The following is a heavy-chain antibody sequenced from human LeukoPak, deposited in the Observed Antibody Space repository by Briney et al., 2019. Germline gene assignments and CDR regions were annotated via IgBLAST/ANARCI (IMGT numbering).Heavy chain of an antibody. J-gene: IGHJ4*02. V-gene: IGHV3-23*01. Sequence: GGSLRLSCAASRFTFSSHAMSWVRQAPGKGLEWVSGISGSGDSTNYADSVKGRFTISRDNSRNTLYLQMNSLRAEDTAVYYCAKHGTYYDFWSGQYYFDYWGQGTLVTVSS. CDR2: ISGSGDST. CDR3: AKHGTYYDFWSGQYYFDY. CDR1: RFTFSSHA. D-gene: IGHD3-3*01.